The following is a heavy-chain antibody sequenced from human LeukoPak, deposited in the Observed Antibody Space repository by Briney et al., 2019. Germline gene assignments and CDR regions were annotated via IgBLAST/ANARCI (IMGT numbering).Heavy chain of an antibody. Sequence: SETLSLTCTVSGGSISSCYWSWIRQPPGKGLEWIGYIYYSGSTNYNPSLKSRVTISVDTSKNQFSLKLSSVTAADTAVYYCASLGYCSSTSCYGDYWGQGTLVTVSS. CDR3: ASLGYCSSTSCYGDY. CDR1: GGSISSCY. CDR2: IYYSGST. V-gene: IGHV4-59*01. J-gene: IGHJ4*02. D-gene: IGHD2-2*01.